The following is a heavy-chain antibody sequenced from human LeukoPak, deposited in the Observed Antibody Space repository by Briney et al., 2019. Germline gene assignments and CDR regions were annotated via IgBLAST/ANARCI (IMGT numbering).Heavy chain of an antibody. J-gene: IGHJ6*02. CDR1: GYSFTSYW. V-gene: IGHV5-51*01. D-gene: IGHD3-10*01. CDR2: IYPGDSDT. CDR3: ARRGFYGSEAYGMDV. Sequence: PGESLKISCKGSGYSFTSYWIGWVRQMPGKGLEWMGIIYPGDSDTRYSPSFQGQVTISADKSISTAYLQWSSLKASDTAIYYCARRGFYGSEAYGMDVWGQGTTVTVSS.